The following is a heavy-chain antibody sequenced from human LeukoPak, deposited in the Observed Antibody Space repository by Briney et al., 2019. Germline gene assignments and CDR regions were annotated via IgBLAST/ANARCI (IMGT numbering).Heavy chain of an antibody. CDR2: IIPIFGTA. D-gene: IGHD2-2*01. CDR3: ARGHCGSATCQRNWFDP. J-gene: IGHJ5*02. Sequence: ASVRVSCKASGGTFSSYAISWVRQAPGQGLEWMGGIIPIFGTANYAQKFQGRVTITTDESTSTAYMELSSLRSEDTAVYYCARGHCGSATCQRNWFDPWGQGSLVTVSS. CDR1: GGTFSSYA. V-gene: IGHV1-69*05.